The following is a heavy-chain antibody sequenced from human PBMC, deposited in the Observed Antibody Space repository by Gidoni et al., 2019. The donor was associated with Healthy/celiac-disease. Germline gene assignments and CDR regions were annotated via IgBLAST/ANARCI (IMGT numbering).Heavy chain of an antibody. Sequence: RQAPGKGLEWVAVIWYDGSNKYYADSVKGRFTISRDNSKNTLYLQMNSLRAEDTAVYYCARALGYYDSSGYSDYWGQGTLVTVSS. V-gene: IGHV3-33*01. D-gene: IGHD3-22*01. J-gene: IGHJ4*02. CDR2: IWYDGSNK. CDR3: ARALGYYDSSGYSDY.